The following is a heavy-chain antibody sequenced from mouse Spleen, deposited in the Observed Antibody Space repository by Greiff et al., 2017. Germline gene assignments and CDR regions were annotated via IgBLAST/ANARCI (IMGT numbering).Heavy chain of an antibody. CDR2: INPYNGGT. J-gene: IGHJ3*01. V-gene: IGHV1-19*01. CDR3: ARDSPFAY. Sequence: VQLKESGAELVKPGASVKMSCKASGYTFTDYYMNWVKQSHGKSLEWIGVINPYNGGTSYNQKFKGKATLTVDKSSSTAYMELNSLTSEDSAVYYCARDSPFAYWGQGTLVTVSA. CDR1: GYTFTDYY.